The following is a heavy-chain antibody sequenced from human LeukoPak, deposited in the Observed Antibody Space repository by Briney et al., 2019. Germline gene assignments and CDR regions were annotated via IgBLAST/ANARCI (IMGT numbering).Heavy chain of an antibody. D-gene: IGHD6-19*01. J-gene: IGHJ4*02. CDR2: IYHSGNT. CDR1: GVSMSSNY. V-gene: IGHV4-4*09. CDR3: ASTRRAAVAGRFDS. Sequence: PSETLSLTCNVSGVSMSSNYWSWIRQPPGKGLEWIGYIYHSGNTNYNPSLESRVTMSVDESKNQFSLRVHFVSAADTAVYYCASTRRAAVAGRFDSWGQGTLVTVSS.